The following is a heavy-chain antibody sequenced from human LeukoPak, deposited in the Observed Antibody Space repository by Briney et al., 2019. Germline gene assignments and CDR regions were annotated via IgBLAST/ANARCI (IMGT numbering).Heavy chain of an antibody. CDR2: IWYDGSNK. D-gene: IGHD6-19*01. Sequence: PGRSLRLSCAASGFTFSSYGMHWVRQAPGKGLEWVAVIWYDGSNKYYADSVKGRFTISRDNSKNTLYLQMNSLRAEDTAVYYCATTGYSSGWYFDYWGQGTLVTVSS. J-gene: IGHJ4*02. CDR3: ATTGYSSGWYFDY. V-gene: IGHV3-33*01. CDR1: GFTFSSYG.